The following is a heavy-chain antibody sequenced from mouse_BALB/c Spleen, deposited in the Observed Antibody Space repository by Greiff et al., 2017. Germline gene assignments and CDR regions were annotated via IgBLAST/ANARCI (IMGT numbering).Heavy chain of an antibody. CDR2: ISYSGST. Sequence: EVKLMESGPGLVKPSQSLSLTCTVTGYSITSDYAWNWIRQFPGNKLEWMGYISYSGSTSYNPSLKSRISITRDTSKNQFFLQLNSVTTEDTATYYCASFYYGNYFYAMDYWGQGTSVTVSS. V-gene: IGHV3-2*02. J-gene: IGHJ4*01. CDR3: ASFYYGNYFYAMDY. D-gene: IGHD2-1*01. CDR1: GYSITSDYA.